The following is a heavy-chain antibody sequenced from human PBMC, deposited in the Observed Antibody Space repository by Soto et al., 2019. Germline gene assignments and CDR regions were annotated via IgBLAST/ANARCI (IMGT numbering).Heavy chain of an antibody. D-gene: IGHD6-19*01. V-gene: IGHV1-69*12. CDR2: IIPIFGTA. J-gene: IGHJ6*02. CDR1: GGTFSSYA. Sequence: QVQLVQSGAEVKKPGSSVKVSCKASGGTFSSYAISWVRQAPGQGLEWMGGIIPIFGTANYAQKFQGRVTITADESTSTAYRELSSLRAEATAVYYCARVKGDSSGWTPSAYYYGMDVWGQGTTVTVSS. CDR3: ARVKGDSSGWTPSAYYYGMDV.